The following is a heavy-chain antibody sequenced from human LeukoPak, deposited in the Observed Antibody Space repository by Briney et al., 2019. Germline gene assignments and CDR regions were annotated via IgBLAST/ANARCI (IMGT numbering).Heavy chain of an antibody. CDR1: GFTFSSYW. D-gene: IGHD6-19*01. Sequence: GGSLRLSCAASGFTFSSYWMSWVRQAPGKGLEWVANIKQDGSEKYYVDSVKGRFTISRDNAKDSLYLQMNSLRAEDTAVYYCARDRDVKSSGWYPHFNWGQGTLVTVSS. J-gene: IGHJ4*02. V-gene: IGHV3-7*01. CDR2: IKQDGSEK. CDR3: ARDRDVKSSGWYPHFN.